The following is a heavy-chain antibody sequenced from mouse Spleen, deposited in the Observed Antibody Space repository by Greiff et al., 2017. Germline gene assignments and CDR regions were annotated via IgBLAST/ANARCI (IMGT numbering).Heavy chain of an antibody. CDR2: ISSGGGNT. J-gene: IGHJ1*01. CDR3: ARRPSYSNHWYFDV. D-gene: IGHD2-5*01. V-gene: IGHV5-9*04. Sequence: DVQLVESGGGLVKPGGSLKLSCAASGFTFSSYTMSWVRQTPAKRLEWVATISSGGGNTYYPDSVKGRFTISRDNARNTLYLQMSSLRSEDTAMYYCARRPSYSNHWYFDVWGAGTTVTVSS. CDR1: GFTFSSYT.